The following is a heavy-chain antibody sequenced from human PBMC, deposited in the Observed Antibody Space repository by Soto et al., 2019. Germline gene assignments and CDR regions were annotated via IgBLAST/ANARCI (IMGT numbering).Heavy chain of an antibody. CDR2: TRNKANSYTT. CDR1: GFTFSDHY. Sequence: EVQLVESGGGLVQPGGSLRLSRAASGFTFSDHYMDWVRQAPGKGLEWVGRTRNKANSYTTEYAASVKGRFTISRDDSKNSLYLQMNSLKTEDTAVYYCAREPGYYYDSSAESRYFDYWGQGTLVTVSS. V-gene: IGHV3-72*01. J-gene: IGHJ4*02. CDR3: AREPGYYYDSSAESRYFDY. D-gene: IGHD3-22*01.